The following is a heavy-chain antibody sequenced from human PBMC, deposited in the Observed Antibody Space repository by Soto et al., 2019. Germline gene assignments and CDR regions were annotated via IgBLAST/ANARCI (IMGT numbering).Heavy chain of an antibody. CDR1: GFTFSSYT. D-gene: IGHD2-15*01. J-gene: IGHJ4*02. CDR3: ARDLALSAYFDY. V-gene: IGHV3-30-3*01. Sequence: QVQVVESGGGVVQPGRSLRLSCTASGFTFSSYTMHWVRQAPGKGLEWVAVISYAGSNKYYADSVKGRFTLSRDNSKNPLSLQMNSLTAEDTAVYYCARDLALSAYFDYWGQGTLVTVPS. CDR2: ISYAGSNK.